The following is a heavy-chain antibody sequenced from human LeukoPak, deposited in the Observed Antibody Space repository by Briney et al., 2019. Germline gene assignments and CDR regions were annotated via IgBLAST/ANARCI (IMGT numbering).Heavy chain of an antibody. CDR2: ISNDGSNK. J-gene: IGHJ4*02. V-gene: IGHV3-30*18. Sequence: GGSLRLSSAASGFTFSTYGIHWVRQAPGKGLEWVAVISNDGSNKYYADSVKGRFTISRDNSKNTVYLQMNSLRGEDTAVYYCAKSGIAAAGQRGYFDYWGQGTLVTVSS. D-gene: IGHD6-13*01. CDR1: GFTFSTYG. CDR3: AKSGIAAAGQRGYFDY.